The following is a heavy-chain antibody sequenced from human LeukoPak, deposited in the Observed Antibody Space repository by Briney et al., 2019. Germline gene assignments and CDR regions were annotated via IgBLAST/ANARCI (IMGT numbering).Heavy chain of an antibody. V-gene: IGHV3-7*03. J-gene: IGHJ4*02. CDR1: GFTFSNYF. Sequence: GGSLRLSCAASGFTFSNYFMGWVRQAPGKGLEWVANINKDGSGTSYADSVKGRLTVSRDNAKNSLYLQMNGLRVEDTAIYYCARGCCSVSGLYFEFWGQGSLVTVSS. CDR2: INKDGSGT. D-gene: IGHD3-9*01. CDR3: ARGCCSVSGLYFEF.